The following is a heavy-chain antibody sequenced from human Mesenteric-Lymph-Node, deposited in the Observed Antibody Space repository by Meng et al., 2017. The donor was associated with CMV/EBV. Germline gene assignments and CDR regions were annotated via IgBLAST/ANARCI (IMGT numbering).Heavy chain of an antibody. J-gene: IGHJ4*02. CDR2: INPNSGGT. D-gene: IGHD5-18*01. Sequence: ASVKVSCKASGYTFTAYYMHWVRQAPGQGLEWMGWINPNSGGTNYSQKFQGRVTMTTDTSTSTAYMELRSLRSDDTAVYYCAGPSVDTPMAYWGQGTLVTVSS. V-gene: IGHV1-2*02. CDR1: GYTFTAYY. CDR3: AGPSVDTPMAY.